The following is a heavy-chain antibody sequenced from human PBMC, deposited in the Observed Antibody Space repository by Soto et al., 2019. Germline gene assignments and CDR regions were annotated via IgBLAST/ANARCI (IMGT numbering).Heavy chain of an antibody. Sequence: GGSLRLSCAASGFTFSNYAMNWVRQPPGKGLEWVSTISGSGGGAYYADSVKGRFTISRDNSNNTLYLQMNSLRGEDTAVYYCAKEGASSWYFFDYWGQGTLVTVSS. D-gene: IGHD6-13*01. CDR3: AKEGASSWYFFDY. J-gene: IGHJ4*02. CDR2: ISGSGGGA. V-gene: IGHV3-23*01. CDR1: GFTFSNYA.